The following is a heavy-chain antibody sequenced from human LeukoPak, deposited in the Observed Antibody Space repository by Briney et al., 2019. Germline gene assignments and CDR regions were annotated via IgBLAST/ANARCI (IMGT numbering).Heavy chain of an antibody. CDR1: GGTFSSYA. D-gene: IGHD1-26*01. V-gene: IGHV1-69*05. CDR3: ARVAVYSGSYFDY. CDR2: IIPIFGTA. Sequence: ASVKVSCKASGGTFSSYAIGRVRQAPGQGLEWMGGIIPIFGTANYAQKFQGRVTITTDESTSTAYMELSSLRSEDTAVYYCARVAVYSGSYFDYWGQGTLVTVSS. J-gene: IGHJ4*02.